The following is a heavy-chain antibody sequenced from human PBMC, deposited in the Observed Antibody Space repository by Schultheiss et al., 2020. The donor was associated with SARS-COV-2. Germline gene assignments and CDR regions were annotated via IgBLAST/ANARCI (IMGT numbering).Heavy chain of an antibody. CDR2: IYYSGST. Sequence: SETLSLTCAVSGGSISSSNWWSWVRQPPGKGLEWIGYIYYSGSTNYNPSLKSRVTISVDTSKNQFSLKVTSVTAADTAVYYCARGFGAGPFDIWGQGTTVTVSS. D-gene: IGHD3-10*01. V-gene: IGHV4-4*02. CDR3: ARGFGAGPFDI. J-gene: IGHJ3*02. CDR1: GGSISSSNW.